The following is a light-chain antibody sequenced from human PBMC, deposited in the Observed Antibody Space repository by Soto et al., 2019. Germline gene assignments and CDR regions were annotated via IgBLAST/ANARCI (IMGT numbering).Light chain of an antibody. Sequence: QSLLTQPPSVSGAPGQRVTISCTGSSYNIGTNYDVHWYQQLPGTAPKLLVYGNNRPSGVPDRFSASKSGTSASLVITGLQAEDEADYYCQSYDISLSGSWVFGGGTKLTVL. V-gene: IGLV1-40*01. J-gene: IGLJ3*02. CDR1: SYNIGTNYD. CDR2: GN. CDR3: QSYDISLSGSWV.